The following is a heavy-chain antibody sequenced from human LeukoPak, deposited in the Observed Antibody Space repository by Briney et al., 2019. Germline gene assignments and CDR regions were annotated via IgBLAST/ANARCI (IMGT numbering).Heavy chain of an antibody. Sequence: PGRSLRLSCAASGFTFSSYAIHWVRQAPGKGLEWVAVISYDGSNKYYADSVKGRFTISRDNSKNTLYLQMNSLRAEDTAVYYCAKDHRIPYGGKRAAHGMDVWGQGTTVTVSS. V-gene: IGHV3-30-3*01. D-gene: IGHD4-23*01. CDR3: AKDHRIPYGGKRAAHGMDV. J-gene: IGHJ6*02. CDR2: ISYDGSNK. CDR1: GFTFSSYA.